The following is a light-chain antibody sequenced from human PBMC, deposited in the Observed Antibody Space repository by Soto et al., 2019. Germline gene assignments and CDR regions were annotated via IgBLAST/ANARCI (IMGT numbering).Light chain of an antibody. V-gene: IGKV3-11*01. Sequence: EIVLTQSPATLSLSPGERATLSCRASQSVNSYLAWYQQKPGQAPRLLIYDASNRATGIPARFSGSGSGTDFTLTISSLESENFAGYYCQQRSNWPPGLTVGGGTKVEVK. CDR2: DAS. J-gene: IGKJ4*01. CDR1: QSVNSY. CDR3: QQRSNWPPGLT.